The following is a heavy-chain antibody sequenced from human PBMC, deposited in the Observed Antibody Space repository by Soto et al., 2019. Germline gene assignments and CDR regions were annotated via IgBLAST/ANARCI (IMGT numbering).Heavy chain of an antibody. Sequence: QVQLVQSGAEVKKPGSSVKVSCKASGGTFSSYTISWVRQAPGQGLEWMGRIIPILGIANYAQKFQGRVTITADKSTSTAYMELRSLRSEDTAVYYCATRVDSSGYYSDYWGQGTLVTVSS. CDR3: ATRVDSSGYYSDY. CDR1: GGTFSSYT. V-gene: IGHV1-69*02. CDR2: IIPILGIA. D-gene: IGHD3-22*01. J-gene: IGHJ4*02.